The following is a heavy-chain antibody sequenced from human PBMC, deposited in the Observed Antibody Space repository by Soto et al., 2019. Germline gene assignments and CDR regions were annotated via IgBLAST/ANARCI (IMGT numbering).Heavy chain of an antibody. CDR3: ARGAITMVRGVISIYYYYGMDV. D-gene: IGHD3-10*01. V-gene: IGHV4-34*01. CDR1: GGSFSGYY. CDR2: INHSGST. J-gene: IGHJ6*02. Sequence: PSETLSLTCAVYGGSFSGYYWSWIRHPPGKGLEWIGEINHSGSTNYNPSLKSRVTISVDTSKNQFSLKLSSVTAADTAVYYCARGAITMVRGVISIYYYYGMDVWGQGTTVTVSS.